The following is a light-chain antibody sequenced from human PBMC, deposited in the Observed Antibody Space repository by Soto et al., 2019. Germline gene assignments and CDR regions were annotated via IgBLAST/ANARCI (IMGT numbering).Light chain of an antibody. V-gene: IGKV3-11*01. J-gene: IGKJ1*01. Sequence: EIELTQSPATLSLSPGERATLSCRASQSVSSYLAWYQQKPGQAPRLLIYDASNLATGIPSRFSGSGSGTDFTLTISSLEPEDFAVYYCQQRSSWPGTFGQGTKVEIK. CDR2: DAS. CDR3: QQRSSWPGT. CDR1: QSVSSY.